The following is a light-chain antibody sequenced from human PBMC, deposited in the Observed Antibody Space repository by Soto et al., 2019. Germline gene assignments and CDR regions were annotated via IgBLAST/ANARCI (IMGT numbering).Light chain of an antibody. CDR1: QSVSSY. CDR2: DAS. J-gene: IGKJ2*01. V-gene: IGKV3-11*01. CDR3: QQRSNWPPYMYT. Sequence: EIVLTQSPATLSLSPGERATLSCRASQSVSSYLAWYQQKPGQAPRLLIYDASNRATGIPARFSGGGSGTDFTLTISSLEPEDFAVYYCQQRSNWPPYMYTFGQGTKLEIK.